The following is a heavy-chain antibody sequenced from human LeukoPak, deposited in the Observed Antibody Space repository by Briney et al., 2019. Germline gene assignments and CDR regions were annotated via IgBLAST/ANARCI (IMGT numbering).Heavy chain of an antibody. CDR2: INPSGGST. CDR3: ARTTVTTFQVHYYYYGMDV. J-gene: IGHJ6*02. CDR1: GYTFTSYY. Sequence: ASVKVSCKASGYTFTSYYMHWVRQAPGQGLEWMGIINPSGGSTNYAQKFQGRVTITADESTSTAYMELSSLRSEDTAVYYCARTTVTTFQVHYYYYGMDVWGQGTTVTVSS. D-gene: IGHD4-17*01. V-gene: IGHV1-46*01.